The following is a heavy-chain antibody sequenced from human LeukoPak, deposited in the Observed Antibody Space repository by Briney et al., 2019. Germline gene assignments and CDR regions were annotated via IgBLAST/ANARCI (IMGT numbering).Heavy chain of an antibody. CDR2: IYYSGST. CDR3: AREYSYGADAFDI. Sequence: SETLSLTCTVSGGSISSYYWSWIRQPPGKGLEWIGYIYYSGSTNYNPSLKSRVTISVDTSKNQFSLKLSSVTAADTAVYYWAREYSYGADAFDIWGQGTMVTVSS. V-gene: IGHV4-59*01. J-gene: IGHJ3*02. CDR1: GGSISSYY. D-gene: IGHD5-18*01.